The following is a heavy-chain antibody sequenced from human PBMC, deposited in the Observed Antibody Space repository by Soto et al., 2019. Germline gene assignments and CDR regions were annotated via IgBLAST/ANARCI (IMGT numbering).Heavy chain of an antibody. Sequence: PSETLSLTCDVSGVSISSGNWWSWVRQPPGKGLEWIEEVYNDGSANYHPSLESLATISVDRSKNQFSLRLSSVTAADTGKYYCSRLVYDSRLNYLYFDHWGQGTLVTVSS. CDR3: SRLVYDSRLNYLYFDH. D-gene: IGHD3-22*01. CDR2: VYNDGSA. V-gene: IGHV4-4*02. J-gene: IGHJ4*02. CDR1: GVSISSGNW.